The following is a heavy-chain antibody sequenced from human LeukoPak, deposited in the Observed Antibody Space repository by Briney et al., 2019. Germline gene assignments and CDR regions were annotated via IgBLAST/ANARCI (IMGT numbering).Heavy chain of an antibody. CDR1: GFTFSSYE. Sequence: PGGSLRLSCAASGFTFSSYEMNWVRQAPGKGLEWVSYISSGALTIFYADSVKGRFTISRDNAKNSLFLQMSGLRVEDTAVYYCVRPDSSSRLDWGPGTLVTVSS. J-gene: IGHJ4*02. CDR2: ISSGALTI. D-gene: IGHD6-13*01. V-gene: IGHV3-48*03. CDR3: VRPDSSSRLD.